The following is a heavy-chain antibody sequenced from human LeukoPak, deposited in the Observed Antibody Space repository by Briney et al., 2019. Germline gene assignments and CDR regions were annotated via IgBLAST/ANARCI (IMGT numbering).Heavy chain of an antibody. CDR1: GGSFSGYY. J-gene: IGHJ4*02. V-gene: IGHV4-34*01. D-gene: IGHD6-19*01. CDR3: ARLGRQWLVSQSFRQEKYYFDY. Sequence: PSETLSLTCAVYGGSFSGYYWSWIRQPPGKGLEWIGEINHSGSTNYNPSLRSRVTISVDTSKNQFSLKLSSVTAADTAVYYCARLGRQWLVSQSFRQEKYYFDYWGQGTLVTVSS. CDR2: INHSGST.